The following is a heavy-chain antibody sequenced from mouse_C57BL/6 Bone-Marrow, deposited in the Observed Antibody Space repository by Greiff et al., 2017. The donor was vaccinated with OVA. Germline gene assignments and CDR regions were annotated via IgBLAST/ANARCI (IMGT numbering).Heavy chain of an antibody. CDR1: GFNIKDDY. V-gene: IGHV14-4*01. CDR2: IDPENGDT. Sequence: EVQLQQSGAELVRPGASVKLSCTASGFNIKDDYMHWVKERPEQGLEWIGWIDPENGDTEYASKFQGKATISADTSSKTHYLHLSSLTSEDTAVYFCTPYRYWGQGTTLTVAA. CDR3: TPYRY. J-gene: IGHJ2*01.